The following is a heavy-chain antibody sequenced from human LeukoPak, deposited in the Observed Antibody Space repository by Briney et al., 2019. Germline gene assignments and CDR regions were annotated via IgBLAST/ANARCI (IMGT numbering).Heavy chain of an antibody. CDR1: GGSFSGYY. CDR2: INHSGST. D-gene: IGHD3-9*01. V-gene: IGHV4-34*01. Sequence: PSETPSLTCAVYGGSFSGYYWSWIRQPPGKGLEWIGEINHSGSTNYNPSLKSRVTISVDTSKNQFSLKLSSVTAADTAVYYCARDDRREMDHWGQGTLVTVSS. J-gene: IGHJ4*02. CDR3: ARDDRREMDH.